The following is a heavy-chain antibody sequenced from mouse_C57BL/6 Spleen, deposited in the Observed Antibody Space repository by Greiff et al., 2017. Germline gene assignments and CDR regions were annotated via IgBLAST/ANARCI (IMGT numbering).Heavy chain of an antibody. CDR3: ARDPRSNYGDLDY. CDR2: ISDGGSYT. CDR1: GFTFSSYA. Sequence: EVQRVESGGGLVKPGGSLKLSCAASGFTFSSYAMSWVRQTPEKRLEWVATISDGGSYTYYPDNVKGRFTISRDNAKNNLYLQMSHLKSEDTAMYECARDPRSNYGDLDYWGQGTTLTVSS. J-gene: IGHJ2*01. V-gene: IGHV5-4*01. D-gene: IGHD2-5*01.